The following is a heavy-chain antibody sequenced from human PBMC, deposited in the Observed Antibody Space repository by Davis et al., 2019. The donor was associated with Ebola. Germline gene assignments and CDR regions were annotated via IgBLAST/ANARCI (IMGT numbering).Heavy chain of an antibody. CDR2: INAGNGDP. CDR3: ARGLGSSAYDSFEY. CDR1: GYSFSSYV. D-gene: IGHD5-12*01. V-gene: IGHV1-3*01. J-gene: IGHJ4*02. Sequence: ASVPVSCKASGYSFSSYVIHWVRQAPGQGLEWMGWINAGNGDPKYSQNFQARVTITRDTSASTAYMELSSLRSEDTAVYYCARGLGSSAYDSFEYWGQGTLVTVSS.